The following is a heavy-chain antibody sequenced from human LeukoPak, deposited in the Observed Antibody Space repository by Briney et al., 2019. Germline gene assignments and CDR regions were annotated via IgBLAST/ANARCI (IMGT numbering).Heavy chain of an antibody. CDR3: AKECDYIPGHKFDL. D-gene: IGHD3-10*02. V-gene: IGHV3-23*01. J-gene: IGHJ4*02. CDR1: GFTVNNYL. Sequence: PGGYLRLSCAASGFTVNNYLMSWVRQAPGKGLEWVSVLFTGGGRTLYADSVKGRFTISGDTSRTTLYLQMNGLRAEDTAVYYCAKECDYIPGHKFDLWGQGTLVTVSS. CDR2: LFTGGGRT.